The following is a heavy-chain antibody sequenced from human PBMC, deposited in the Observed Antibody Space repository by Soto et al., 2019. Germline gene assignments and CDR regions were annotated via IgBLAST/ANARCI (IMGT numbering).Heavy chain of an antibody. J-gene: IGHJ4*02. CDR2: GGT. D-gene: IGHD2-2*01. CDR3: ARDLSEYCSSTSCFPFDY. V-gene: IGHV1-2*02. Sequence: GGTNYAQKFQGRVTMTRDTSISTAYMELSRLRSDDTAVYYCARDLSEYCSSTSCFPFDYWGQGTLVTVSS.